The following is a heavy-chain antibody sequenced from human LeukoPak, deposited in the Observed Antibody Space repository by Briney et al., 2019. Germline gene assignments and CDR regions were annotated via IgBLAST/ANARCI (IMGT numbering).Heavy chain of an antibody. Sequence: GGSLRLSCAASGFTFSSYSMNWVRQAPGKGLEWVSSISSSSSYIYYADSVKGRFTISRDNAKNSLHLQMNSLRAEDTAVYYCARHWGYYYMDVWGKGTTVTVSS. CDR1: GFTFSSYS. CDR2: ISSSSSYI. V-gene: IGHV3-21*01. D-gene: IGHD7-27*01. J-gene: IGHJ6*03. CDR3: ARHWGYYYMDV.